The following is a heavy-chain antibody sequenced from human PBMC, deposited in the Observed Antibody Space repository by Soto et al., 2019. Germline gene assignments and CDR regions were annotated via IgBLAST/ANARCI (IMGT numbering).Heavy chain of an antibody. V-gene: IGHV5-10-1*01. D-gene: IGHD5-18*01. Sequence: GESLKISCKGSGYSFTSYWISWVRQMPGKGLEWMGRIDPSDSYTNYSPSFQGHVTISADKSISTAYLQWSSLKASDTAMYYCACPLGEHRYGYYYGMDVWGQGTTVTVSS. CDR3: ACPLGEHRYGYYYGMDV. CDR2: IDPSDSYT. J-gene: IGHJ6*02. CDR1: GYSFTSYW.